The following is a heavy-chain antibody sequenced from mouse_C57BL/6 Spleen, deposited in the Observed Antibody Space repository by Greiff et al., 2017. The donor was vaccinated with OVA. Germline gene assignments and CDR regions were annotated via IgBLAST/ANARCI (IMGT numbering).Heavy chain of an antibody. CDR2: ISSGSSTI. V-gene: IGHV5-17*01. J-gene: IGHJ1*03. D-gene: IGHD4-1*01. CDR3: ARLWDENFDV. Sequence: DVKLVESGGGLVKPGGSLKLSCAASGFTFSDYGMHWVRQGPEKGLEWVAYISSGSSTIYYADTVKGRFTISRDNAKNTLCLQMTSLRSEDTAMYYCARLWDENFDVWGTGTTVTVSS. CDR1: GFTFSDYG.